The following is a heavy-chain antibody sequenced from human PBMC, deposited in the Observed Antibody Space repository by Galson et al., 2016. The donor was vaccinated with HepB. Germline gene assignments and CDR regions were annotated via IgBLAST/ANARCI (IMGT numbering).Heavy chain of an antibody. D-gene: IGHD6-25*01. J-gene: IGHJ4*02. CDR3: AKSSGWVNDY. CDR1: GFTFSSYA. Sequence: SLRLSCAASGFTFSSYAMSWVRQGPGKGLEWVANINQDGSEKNYADSLKGRFTISRDNAKNSLYLQMNNLRAEDTAVYYCAKSSGWVNDYWGQGTLVTVSS. CDR2: INQDGSEK. V-gene: IGHV3-7*03.